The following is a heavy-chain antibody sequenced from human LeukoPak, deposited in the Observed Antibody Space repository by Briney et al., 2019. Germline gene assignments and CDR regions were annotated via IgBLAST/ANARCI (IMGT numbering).Heavy chain of an antibody. V-gene: IGHV4-38-2*01. Sequence: SETLSLTCAVSGYSISSGYYWGWIRQPPVKGLEWIVSIYHSGSTYYNPSLKSRVTISVDTSKHQFSLTLSSVTAADTAVYYCARLPFPNWDTDYDYWGQGTLVTVSS. CDR1: GYSISSGYY. D-gene: IGHD1-1*01. CDR2: IYHSGST. CDR3: ARLPFPNWDTDYDY. J-gene: IGHJ4*02.